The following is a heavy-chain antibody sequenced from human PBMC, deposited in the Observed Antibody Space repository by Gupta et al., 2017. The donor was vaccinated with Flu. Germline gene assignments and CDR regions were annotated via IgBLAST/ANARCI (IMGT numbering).Heavy chain of an antibody. CDR3: ARLVVLAATWFDP. CDR2: ISTSGTTT. CDR1: GFSFSNYE. D-gene: IGHD2-15*01. J-gene: IGHJ5*02. V-gene: IGHV3-48*03. Sequence: EVQLVESGGDLVQPGGSLRLSCAASGFSFSNYELTWVGQAPGKGLEWISYISTSGTTTYYADSVKGRFTVSRGNGKNLMYLQMNSLRAEDTAVYYCARLVVLAATWFDPWGQGTLVTVSS.